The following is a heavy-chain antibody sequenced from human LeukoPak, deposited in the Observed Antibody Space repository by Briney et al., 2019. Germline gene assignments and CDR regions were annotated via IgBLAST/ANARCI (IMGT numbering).Heavy chain of an antibody. CDR2: ISYDGSNK. CDR1: GFTFSSYG. V-gene: IGHV3-30*18. D-gene: IGHD5-12*01. Sequence: PGRSLRLSCAASGFTFSSYGMHWVRQAPGKGLEWVAVISYDGSNKYYADSVKGRFTISRDNSKNTLYLQMNGMRAVDTAVYYCANNRGFFDYWGQGTLVTVSS. J-gene: IGHJ4*02. CDR3: ANNRGFFDY.